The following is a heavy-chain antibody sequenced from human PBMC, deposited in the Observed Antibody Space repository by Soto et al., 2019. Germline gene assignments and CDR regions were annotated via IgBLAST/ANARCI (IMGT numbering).Heavy chain of an antibody. CDR3: AKPQRDTALDY. D-gene: IGHD5-18*01. Sequence: GGSLRLSCAASGFTVNSNYMSWVRQAPGKGLEWVSVIYSDGSTYYADSVKGRFIISRDNSNNTLYLQMNSLRAEDTAVYYCAKPQRDTALDYWGQGRLVTVSS. CDR2: IYSDGST. V-gene: IGHV3-66*04. J-gene: IGHJ4*02. CDR1: GFTVNSNY.